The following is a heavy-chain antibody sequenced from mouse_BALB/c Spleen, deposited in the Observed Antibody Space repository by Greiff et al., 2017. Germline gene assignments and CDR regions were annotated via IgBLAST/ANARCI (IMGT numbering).Heavy chain of an antibody. Sequence: EVKLMESGGGLVKPGGSLKLSCAASGFTFSSYAMSWVRQTPEKRLEWVASISSGGSTYYPDSVKGRFTISRDNARNILYLQMSSLRSEDTAMYYCAASVRGYAMDYWGQGTSVTVSS. CDR1: GFTFSSYA. D-gene: IGHD2-14*01. CDR3: AASVRGYAMDY. V-gene: IGHV5-6-5*01. CDR2: ISSGGST. J-gene: IGHJ4*01.